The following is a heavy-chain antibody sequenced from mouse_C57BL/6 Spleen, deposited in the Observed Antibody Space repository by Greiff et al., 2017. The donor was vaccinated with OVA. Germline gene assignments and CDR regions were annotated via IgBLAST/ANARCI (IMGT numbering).Heavy chain of an antibody. V-gene: IGHV5-17*01. CDR3: ARQRLRREAWFAY. D-gene: IGHD2-2*01. Sequence: EVKLMESGGGLVKPGGSLKLSCAASGFTFSDYGMHWVRQAPEKGLEWVAYISSGSSTIYYADTVKGRFTISRDNAKNTLFLQMTSLRSEDTAMYYCARQRLRREAWFAYWGQGTLVTVSA. CDR2: ISSGSSTI. J-gene: IGHJ3*01. CDR1: GFTFSDYG.